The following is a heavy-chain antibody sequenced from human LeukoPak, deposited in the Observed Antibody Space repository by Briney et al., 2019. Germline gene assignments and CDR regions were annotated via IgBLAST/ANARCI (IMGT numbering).Heavy chain of an antibody. Sequence: GSPRLSCAASGFTFRSYAMQWVRQAPGKGLEWVSYITYNSGTIFYADSVKGRFTISRDNSKNTLYLQMNSLRAEDTAVYYCARDHSFHPTTRSFDYWGQGDLVSVSS. J-gene: IGHJ4*02. CDR2: ITYNSGTI. V-gene: IGHV3-48*01. CDR1: GFTFRSYA. D-gene: IGHD1-14*01. CDR3: ARDHSFHPTTRSFDY.